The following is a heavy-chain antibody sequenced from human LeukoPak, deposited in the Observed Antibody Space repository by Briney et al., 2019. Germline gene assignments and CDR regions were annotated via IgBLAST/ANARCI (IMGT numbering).Heavy chain of an antibody. V-gene: IGHV3-23*01. CDR3: AKGSANARPYYFDY. Sequence: GGSLRLSCAASGFTFSSYSMNWVRQAPGKGLEWVSAVTSSGGDTYHADSVRGRFTISRDNSKNTLYLQMNSLRAEDTALYYCAKGSANARPYYFDYWGQGTLVTVSS. CDR2: VTSSGGDT. D-gene: IGHD2-15*01. CDR1: GFTFSSYS. J-gene: IGHJ4*02.